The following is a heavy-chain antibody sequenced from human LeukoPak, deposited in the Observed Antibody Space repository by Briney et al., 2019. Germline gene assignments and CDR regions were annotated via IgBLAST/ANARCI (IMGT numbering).Heavy chain of an antibody. CDR1: GGSISSGDYY. CDR2: IYYSGST. V-gene: IGHV4-30-4*01. Sequence: SETLSLTCTVSGGSISSGDYYWSWIRQPPGKGLERIGYIYYSGSTYYNPSLKSRVTISVDTSKNQFSLKLSSVTAADTAVYYCARASTSSWMSRPVWYFDLWGRGTLVTVSS. CDR3: ARASTSSWMSRPVWYFDL. D-gene: IGHD2-2*01. J-gene: IGHJ2*01.